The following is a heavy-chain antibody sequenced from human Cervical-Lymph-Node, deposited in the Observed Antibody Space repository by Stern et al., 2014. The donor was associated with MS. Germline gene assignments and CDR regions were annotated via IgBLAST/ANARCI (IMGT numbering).Heavy chain of an antibody. J-gene: IGHJ4*02. CDR3: VRDNDYVGFDY. CDR2: TYYRSKWFN. CDR1: GDSVSSSSAA. Sequence: QVQLQQSGPGLVKPSQTLSLTCAISGDSVSSSSAAWNWVRQSQSRGLEWLGRTYYRSKWFNEYAISVKSRVTINPDTSKNEFSLQLNSVTPEDTAVYYCVRDNDYVGFDYWGQGTLVTVSS. D-gene: IGHD4-17*01. V-gene: IGHV6-1*01.